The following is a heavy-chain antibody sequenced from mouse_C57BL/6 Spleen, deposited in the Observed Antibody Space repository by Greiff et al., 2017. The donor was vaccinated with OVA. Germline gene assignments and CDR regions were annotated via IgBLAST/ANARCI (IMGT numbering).Heavy chain of an antibody. CDR3: ARKATVVATHWYFDV. J-gene: IGHJ1*03. D-gene: IGHD1-1*01. V-gene: IGHV2-9-1*01. CDR2: IWTGGGT. Sequence: VMLVESGPGLVAPSQSLSITCTVSGFSLTSYAISWVRQPPGKGLEWLGVIWTGGGTNYNSALKSRLSISKYNSKSQVFLKMNSLQTDDTARYYCARKATVVATHWYFDVWGTGTTVTVSS. CDR1: GFSLTSYA.